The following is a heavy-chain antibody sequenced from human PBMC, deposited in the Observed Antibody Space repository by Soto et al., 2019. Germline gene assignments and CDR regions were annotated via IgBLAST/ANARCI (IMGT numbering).Heavy chain of an antibody. D-gene: IGHD3-22*01. CDR2: TYYRSKWYS. Sequence: PSQTLLLTCAISGDSVSSYSVVWNWIRQSPSGGLEWLGRTYYRSKWYSEYAISVQSRITVNADTSKNQVSLQLDSVTPDDTAVYYYDSRIDYWGQGTLVTVSS. CDR3: DSRIDY. V-gene: IGHV6-1*01. J-gene: IGHJ4*02. CDR1: GDSVSSYSVV.